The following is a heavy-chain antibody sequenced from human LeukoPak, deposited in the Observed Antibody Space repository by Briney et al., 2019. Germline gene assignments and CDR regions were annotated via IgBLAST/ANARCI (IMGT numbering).Heavy chain of an antibody. Sequence: SETLSLTCAVYGGSFSGYYWSWIRQPPGKGLEWIGEINHSGSTNYNPSLKSRVTISVDTSKNQFSLKLSSVTAADTAMYYCARTYCSSTSCYLDYWGQGTLVTVSS. V-gene: IGHV4-34*01. J-gene: IGHJ4*02. CDR1: GGSFSGYY. CDR2: INHSGST. CDR3: ARTYCSSTSCYLDY. D-gene: IGHD2-2*01.